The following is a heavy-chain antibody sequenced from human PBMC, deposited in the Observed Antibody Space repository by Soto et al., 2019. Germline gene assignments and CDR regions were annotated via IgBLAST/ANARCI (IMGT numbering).Heavy chain of an antibody. Sequence: GGSLRLSCAASGFTFSDFGMSWVRQAPGKGLEWVSVISASGDATYYAASVKGRFTLSRDNSKNTLYLQMNSLTVADTAVYYCAKKVTIYAVDPADYWGQGTQVTVSS. CDR2: ISASGDAT. CDR1: GFTFSDFG. J-gene: IGHJ4*02. D-gene: IGHD3-3*01. CDR3: AKKVTIYAVDPADY. V-gene: IGHV3-23*01.